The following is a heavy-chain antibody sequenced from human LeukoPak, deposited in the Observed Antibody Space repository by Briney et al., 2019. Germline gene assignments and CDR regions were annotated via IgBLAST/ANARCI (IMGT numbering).Heavy chain of an antibody. CDR2: IRSKANSYET. J-gene: IGHJ3*02. V-gene: IGHV3-73*01. Sequence: PGGSLKLSCAASGFTFSGSAMHWVRQASGKGLEWVGRIRSKANSYETAYAASVKGRFTLTKHDSKNAAYMQMNSLKTEDTAVYCCTSYYDSSGYSYDAFDIWGQGTMVTVSS. CDR1: GFTFSGSA. CDR3: TSYYDSSGYSYDAFDI. D-gene: IGHD3-22*01.